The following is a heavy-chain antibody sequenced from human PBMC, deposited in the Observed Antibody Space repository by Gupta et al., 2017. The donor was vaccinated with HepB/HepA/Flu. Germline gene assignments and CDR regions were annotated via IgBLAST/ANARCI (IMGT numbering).Heavy chain of an antibody. Sequence: QVQLEESGGGVVQPGRSLRLSCVASGFTFSNHGMHWVRQAPGKGLEWLAVIWYDGTNEYYADSVKGRFTISRDNSKNTWYLQMNSLRAEDTAVYFCARDQINYYWDVWGKGTTGAVSS. CDR2: IWYDGTNE. J-gene: IGHJ6*03. V-gene: IGHV3-33*01. CDR1: GFTFSNHG. CDR3: ARDQINYYWDV.